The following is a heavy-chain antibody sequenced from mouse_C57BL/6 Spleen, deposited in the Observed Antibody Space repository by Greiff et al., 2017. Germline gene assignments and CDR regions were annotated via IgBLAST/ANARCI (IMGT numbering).Heavy chain of an antibody. CDR3: ARQAVVAPYAMDY. CDR2: IYPGDGDT. Sequence: QVQLQESGPELVKPGASVKFSCKASGYAFSSSWMNWVKQRPGKGLEWIGRIYPGDGDTNYNGKFKGKATLTADQSSSTAYMQLSSLTSEDSAVYFSARQAVVAPYAMDYWGQGTSVTVSS. J-gene: IGHJ4*01. V-gene: IGHV1-82*01. CDR1: GYAFSSSW. D-gene: IGHD1-1*01.